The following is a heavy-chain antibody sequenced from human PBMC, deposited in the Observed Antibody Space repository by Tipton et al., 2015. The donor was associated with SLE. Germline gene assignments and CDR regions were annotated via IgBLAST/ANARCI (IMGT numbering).Heavy chain of an antibody. CDR1: GGSTNNNVYS. J-gene: IGHJ4*02. CDR2: ILTSGDT. D-gene: IGHD1-26*01. V-gene: IGHV4-61*02. Sequence: TLSLTCTVSGGSTNNNVYSWTWIRQPAGKGLEWIGRILTSGDTIYSPSLKSRVTISIDTSKNQFSRRLNSVTASDTAVYYCARDYYSGTYGIDYWGQGTLVTVSS. CDR3: ARDYYSGTYGIDY.